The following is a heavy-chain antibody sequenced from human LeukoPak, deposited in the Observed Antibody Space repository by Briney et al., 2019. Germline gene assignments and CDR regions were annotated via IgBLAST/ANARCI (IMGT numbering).Heavy chain of an antibody. CDR1: GFTFSSYA. J-gene: IGHJ4*02. CDR3: AKAKGGFVYDSSDY. Sequence: GGSLRLSCAASGFTFSSYAMSWVRQAPGKGLEWVSTISGSGGSTYYADSVKGRFTISRDNSKNTLYLQMNSLRAEDTAVYYCAKAKGGFVYDSSDYWGQGTLVTVSS. V-gene: IGHV3-23*01. CDR2: ISGSGGST. D-gene: IGHD3-22*01.